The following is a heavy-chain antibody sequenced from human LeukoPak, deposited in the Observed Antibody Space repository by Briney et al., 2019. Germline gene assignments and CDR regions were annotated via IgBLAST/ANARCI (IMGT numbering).Heavy chain of an antibody. J-gene: IGHJ5*02. V-gene: IGHV3-23*01. CDR1: GFTVSSNY. CDR3: AKDRQTNHIVALSPTDKYLNS. Sequence: GGSLRLSCAASGFTVSSNYMSWVRQAPGKGLEWVSTVSGSDGTTFYADSVQGRFTISRDNSMNTVYLQMNSLRGEDTAMYYCAKDRQTNHIVALSPTDKYLNSWGQGTLVTVSS. CDR2: VSGSDGTT. D-gene: IGHD2-21*01.